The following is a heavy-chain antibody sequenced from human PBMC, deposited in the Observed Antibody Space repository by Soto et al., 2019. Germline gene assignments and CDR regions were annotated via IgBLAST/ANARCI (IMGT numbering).Heavy chain of an antibody. CDR3: ARDRGTHNYGDYLFGTFGRWFDP. CDR2: ISHTGTT. V-gene: IGHV4-4*02. J-gene: IGHJ5*02. Sequence: SETLSLTCAVSGDSISGSQWWSWVRLPPGKGLEWIGEISHTGTTNYNPSLKSRVTMSVDTSKNQFSLKLSSVTAADTAVYYCARDRGTHNYGDYLFGTFGRWFDPWGQGTLVTVSS. CDR1: GDSISGSQW. D-gene: IGHD4-17*01.